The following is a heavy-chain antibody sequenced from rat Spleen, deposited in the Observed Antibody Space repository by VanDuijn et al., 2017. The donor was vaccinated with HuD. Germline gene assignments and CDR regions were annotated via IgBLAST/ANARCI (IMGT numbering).Heavy chain of an antibody. D-gene: IGHD2-7*01. V-gene: IGHV5-7*01. CDR2: ISYDGSIT. CDR3: ARQGYLRDWYFDF. J-gene: IGHJ1*01. Sequence: EVQLVESGGGLVQPGRSLKLSCAASGFTFSDYNMAWVRQAPKKGLEWVATISYDGSITYYRDSVKGRFTISRDNAKSTLYLQMDSLRSEDTATYYCARQGYLRDWYFDFWGPGTMVTVSS. CDR1: GFTFSDYN.